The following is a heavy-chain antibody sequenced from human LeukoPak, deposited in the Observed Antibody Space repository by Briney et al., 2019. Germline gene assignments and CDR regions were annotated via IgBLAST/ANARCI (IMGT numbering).Heavy chain of an antibody. CDR2: TSYDGSNK. CDR3: ARDVGSSGWAPSDYYYGMDV. V-gene: IGHV3-30*04. D-gene: IGHD6-25*01. CDR1: GFTFSRYA. Sequence: GGSLRLSCAASGFTFSRYAMHWVRQAPGMGLEWVAVTSYDGSNKDYADSVKGRFTISRDNSKNTLYLQMNSLRAEDTAVYYCARDVGSSGWAPSDYYYGMDVWGQGTTVTVSS. J-gene: IGHJ6*02.